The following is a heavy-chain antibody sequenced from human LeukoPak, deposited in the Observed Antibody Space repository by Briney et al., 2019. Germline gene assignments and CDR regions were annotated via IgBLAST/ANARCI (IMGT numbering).Heavy chain of an antibody. Sequence: SETLSLTCAVYGGSFSGYYWSWIRQPPGKGLEWIGEINHSGSTNYNPSFKSRVTISVDTSKNQLSLKLSSVTAADTAVYYCARGYSGSYIMDYWGQGTLVTVSS. D-gene: IGHD1-26*01. CDR1: GGSFSGYY. CDR2: INHSGST. V-gene: IGHV4-34*01. CDR3: ARGYSGSYIMDY. J-gene: IGHJ4*02.